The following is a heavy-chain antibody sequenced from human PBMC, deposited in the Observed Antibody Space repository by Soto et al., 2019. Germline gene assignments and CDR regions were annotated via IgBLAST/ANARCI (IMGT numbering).Heavy chain of an antibody. Sequence: GESLKISCHSPGYSFTSYWIGWVRQVPGKGLEWMGIIYPGDSDTRYSPSFQGQVIISVDKSISTAYLPQTSLKAPDTAMYYCARKGYCGGDCESWFDPWAQGTPATYSS. CDR3: ARKGYCGGDCESWFDP. CDR2: IYPGDSDT. V-gene: IGHV5-51*01. CDR1: GYSFTSYW. J-gene: IGHJ5*02. D-gene: IGHD2-21*02.